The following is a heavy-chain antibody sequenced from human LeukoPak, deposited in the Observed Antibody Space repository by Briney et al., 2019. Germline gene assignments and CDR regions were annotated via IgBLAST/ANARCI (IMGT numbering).Heavy chain of an antibody. V-gene: IGHV3-23*01. D-gene: IGHD4-11*01. CDR3: AKDPPTVTTSSDC. J-gene: IGHJ4*02. CDR2: ISGSGGST. Sequence: PGGSLRLSCAASRFTFSSYAMSWVRQAPGKGLEWVSAISGSGGSTYYADSVKGRFTISRDTSKNTLYLQMNSLTAEDTAVYYCAKDPPTVTTSSDCWGQGTLVTVSS. CDR1: RFTFSSYA.